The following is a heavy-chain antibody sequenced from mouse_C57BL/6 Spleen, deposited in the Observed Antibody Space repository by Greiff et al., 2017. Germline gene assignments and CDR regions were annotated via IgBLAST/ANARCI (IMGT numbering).Heavy chain of an antibody. J-gene: IGHJ2*01. CDR2: ISYDGSN. CDR3: AREGVRYFDY. Sequence: EVQLVESGPGLVKPSQSLSLTCSVTGYSITSGYYWNWIRQFPGNKLEWMGYISYDGSNNYNPSLKNRISITRDTSKNQFFLKLNSVTTEDTATYYCAREGVRYFDYWGQGTTLTVAS. V-gene: IGHV3-6*01. D-gene: IGHD2-1*01. CDR1: GYSITSGYY.